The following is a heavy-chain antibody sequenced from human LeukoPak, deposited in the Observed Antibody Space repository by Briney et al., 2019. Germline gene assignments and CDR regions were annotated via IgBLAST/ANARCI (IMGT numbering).Heavy chain of an antibody. J-gene: IGHJ5*02. CDR3: ARHGYLDSSGYTEFDP. Sequence: PSETLSLTCTVSGGPISSGGYYWSWIRQHPGKGLEWIGYIYYSGSTYYNPSHKSRVTISVDTSKNQFSLKLSSVTAADTAVYYCARHGYLDSSGYTEFDPWGQGTLVTVSS. CDR2: IYYSGST. CDR1: GGPISSGGYY. V-gene: IGHV4-31*03. D-gene: IGHD3-22*01.